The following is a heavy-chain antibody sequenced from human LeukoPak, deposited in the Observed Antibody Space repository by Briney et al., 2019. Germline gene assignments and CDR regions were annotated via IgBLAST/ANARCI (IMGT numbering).Heavy chain of an antibody. V-gene: IGHV3-21*01. CDR2: ISSSSYI. D-gene: IGHD4-17*01. Sequence: GGSLRLSCAASGFTFSSYSMNWVRQAPGKGLEWVSSISSSSYIYYADSVKGRFTISRDNAKNSLYLQMNSLGAEDTAVYYCARFGDYGDYFSGVDYWGQGTLVTVSS. CDR1: GFTFSSYS. CDR3: ARFGDYGDYFSGVDY. J-gene: IGHJ4*02.